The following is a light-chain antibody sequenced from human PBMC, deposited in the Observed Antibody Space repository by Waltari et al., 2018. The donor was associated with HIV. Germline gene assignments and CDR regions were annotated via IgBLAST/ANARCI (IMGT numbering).Light chain of an antibody. CDR3: QQYYSPPYT. J-gene: IGKJ2*01. Sequence: DIVMTQSPDSLAVSLGERATINCNSSQSVLDTSNNKNFLAWFQHRPGQPPNLLIDWASTRESGVPDRFSGSGSGTDFTLTISGLQAEDVAVYYCQQYYSPPYTFGQGTKLEIK. CDR2: WAS. V-gene: IGKV4-1*01. CDR1: QSVLDTSNNKNF.